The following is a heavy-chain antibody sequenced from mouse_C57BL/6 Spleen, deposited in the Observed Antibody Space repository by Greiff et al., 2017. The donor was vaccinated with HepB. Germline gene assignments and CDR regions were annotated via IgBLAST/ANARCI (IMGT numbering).Heavy chain of an antibody. D-gene: IGHD2-14*01. CDR1: GYTFTSYW. CDR3: ARGTDYYAMDY. Sequence: QVQLKQPGAELVRPGSSVKLSCKASGYTFTSYWMHWVKQRPIQGLEWIGNIDPSDSETHYNQKFKDKATLTVDKSSSTAYMQLSSLTSEDSAVYYCARGTDYYAMDYWGQGTSVTVSS. V-gene: IGHV1-52*01. J-gene: IGHJ4*01. CDR2: IDPSDSET.